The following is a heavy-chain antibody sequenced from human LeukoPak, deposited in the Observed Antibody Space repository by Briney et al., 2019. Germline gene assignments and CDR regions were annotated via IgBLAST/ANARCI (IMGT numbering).Heavy chain of an antibody. CDR3: AAGTAADF. CDR2: ISSSSSYT. Sequence: KPGGSLRLSCVVSGIPFSDYYMNWIRQAPGKGLEWISYISSSSSYTDYADSVKGRFTISRDNAKSALYLHWNSLRLEDTAVYYCAAGTAADFWGQGTLVTVSS. V-gene: IGHV3-11*03. J-gene: IGHJ4*02. D-gene: IGHD6-13*01. CDR1: GIPFSDYY.